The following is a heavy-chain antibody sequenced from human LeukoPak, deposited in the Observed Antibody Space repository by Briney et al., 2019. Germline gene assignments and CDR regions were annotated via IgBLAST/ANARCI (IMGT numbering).Heavy chain of an antibody. J-gene: IGHJ4*02. Sequence: GGSLRLSCAASGFTVSSYAMSWGRQAPGKGLEWVSAISGSGGSTYYADSVKGRFTISRDNSKNTLYLQMNSLRAEDTAAYYCATQRTYYDILTGYYYGEFDYWGQGTLVTVSP. CDR3: ATQRTYYDILTGYYYGEFDY. CDR2: ISGSGGST. D-gene: IGHD3-9*01. CDR1: GFTVSSYA. V-gene: IGHV3-23*01.